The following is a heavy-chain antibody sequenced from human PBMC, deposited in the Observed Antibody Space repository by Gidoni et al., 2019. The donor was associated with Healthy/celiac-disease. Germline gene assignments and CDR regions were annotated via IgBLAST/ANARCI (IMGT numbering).Heavy chain of an antibody. J-gene: IGHJ4*02. Sequence: QLQLQESGPGLVKPSETLSLTCTVSGGSISSSSYYWGWIRQPPGKGLEWIGSIYYSGSTYYNPSLKSRVTISVDTSKNQFSLKLSSVTAADTAVYYCARDPEGSGKTSVSGGFDYWGQGTLVTVSS. CDR2: IYYSGST. V-gene: IGHV4-39*07. CDR1: GGSISSSSYY. CDR3: ARDPEGSGKTSVSGGFDY. D-gene: IGHD2-15*01.